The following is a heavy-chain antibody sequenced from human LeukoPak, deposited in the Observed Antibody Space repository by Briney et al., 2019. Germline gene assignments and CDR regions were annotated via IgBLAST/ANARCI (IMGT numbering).Heavy chain of an antibody. CDR3: ARTDDGYNYASDY. V-gene: IGHV3-23*01. J-gene: IGHJ4*02. CDR1: GFTFSSYA. D-gene: IGHD5-24*01. Sequence: AGGSLRLSCAASGFTFSSYAMSWVSQAPGKGLEWVSAISGSGGSTYYADSVKGRFTISRDNSKNTLYLQMNSLRAEDTAVYYCARTDDGYNYASDYWGQGTLVTVSS. CDR2: ISGSGGST.